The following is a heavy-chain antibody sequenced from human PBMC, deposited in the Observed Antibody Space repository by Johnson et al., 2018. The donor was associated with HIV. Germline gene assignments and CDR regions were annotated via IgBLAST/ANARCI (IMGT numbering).Heavy chain of an antibody. V-gene: IGHV3-66*01. D-gene: IGHD1-26*01. CDR3: ARDSGAPGNDAFDI. CDR2: IYSGGTT. J-gene: IGHJ3*02. CDR1: GFTVGSNY. Sequence: MLLVESGGGLVQPWGSLRLSCAASGFTVGSNYMNWVRQAPGKGLEWVSVIYSGGTTYYADSVKGRFIISRDSSKNTLYLQMNSLRPEDTALYFCARDSGAPGNDAFDIWGQGTMVTISS.